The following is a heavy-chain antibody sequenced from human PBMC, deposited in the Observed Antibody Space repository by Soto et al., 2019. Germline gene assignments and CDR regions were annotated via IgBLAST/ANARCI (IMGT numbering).Heavy chain of an antibody. D-gene: IGHD2-15*01. Sequence: GESLKISCQGSGYRFTGFWLNWVRQRPGKGLEWVGRIDPNDSFINYSPPFEGHVTISADKSISTAYLQWTRLQAADTAIYYCARPASGGSRDAFDIWGQGSMVTVSS. CDR1: GYRFTGFW. J-gene: IGHJ3*02. CDR3: ARPASGGSRDAFDI. CDR2: IDPNDSFI. V-gene: IGHV5-10-1*01.